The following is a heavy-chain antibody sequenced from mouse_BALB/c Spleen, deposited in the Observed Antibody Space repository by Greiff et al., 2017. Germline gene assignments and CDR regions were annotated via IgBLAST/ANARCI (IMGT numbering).Heavy chain of an antibody. J-gene: IGHJ3*01. CDR3: ARDTDRYLAWFAY. V-gene: IGHV1-14*01. CDR2: INPYNDGT. CDR1: GYTFTSYV. Sequence: VQLQQSGPELVKPGASVKMSCKASGYTFTSYVMHWVKQKPGQGLEWIGYINPYNDGTKYNEKFKGKATLTSDKSSSTAYMELSSLTSEDSAVYYCARDTDRYLAWFAYWGQGTLVTVSA. D-gene: IGHD2-14*01.